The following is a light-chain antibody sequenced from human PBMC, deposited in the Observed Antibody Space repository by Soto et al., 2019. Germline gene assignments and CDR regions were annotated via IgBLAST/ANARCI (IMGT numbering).Light chain of an antibody. CDR1: SSDVGGYNY. CDR2: DVS. V-gene: IGLV2-14*03. Sequence: QSALTQPASVSGSPGQSITISCTGTSSDVGGYNYVSWYQQHPGKAPKLMIYDVSYRPSGVSDRFSGSKPGNTASLTISGLQAEDEADYYCSSYTSSSLYVFGTGTKVTVL. CDR3: SSYTSSSLYV. J-gene: IGLJ1*01.